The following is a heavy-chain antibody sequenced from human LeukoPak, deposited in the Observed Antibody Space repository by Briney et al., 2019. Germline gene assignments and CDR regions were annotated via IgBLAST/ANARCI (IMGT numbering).Heavy chain of an antibody. Sequence: SQTLSLTCTVSGGSISSGDYYWSWIRQPPGKGLEWIGYIYYSGSTYYNPSLKSRVTIPVDTSKNQFSLKLSSVTAADTAVYYCARNPWYNWNQHAFDIWGQGTMVTVSS. CDR1: GGSISSGDYY. J-gene: IGHJ3*02. CDR3: ARNPWYNWNQHAFDI. D-gene: IGHD1-1*01. V-gene: IGHV4-30-4*08. CDR2: IYYSGST.